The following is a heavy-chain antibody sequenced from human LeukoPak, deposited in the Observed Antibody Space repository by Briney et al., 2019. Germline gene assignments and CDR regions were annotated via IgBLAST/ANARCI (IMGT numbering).Heavy chain of an antibody. J-gene: IGHJ6*02. Sequence: SETLSLTCTVSGGSISSYYWSWIRQPPGKGLEWIGYIYYSGSTNYNPSPKSRVTISVDTSKNQFSLKLSSVTAADTAVYYCASAGDYYYGMDVRGQGTTVTVSS. CDR1: GGSISSYY. CDR3: ASAGDYYYGMDV. D-gene: IGHD3-10*01. V-gene: IGHV4-59*01. CDR2: IYYSGST.